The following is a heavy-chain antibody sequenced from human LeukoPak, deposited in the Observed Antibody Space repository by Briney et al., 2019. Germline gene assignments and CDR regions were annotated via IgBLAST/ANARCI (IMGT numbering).Heavy chain of an antibody. CDR3: ARSGAYSSGWYPFDY. Sequence: ASVKVSCKASGYTFTSYGISWVRQAPGQGLEWMGWISAYNGNTNYAQRLQGRVTMTTDTSTSTAYMELRSLRSDDTAVYYCARSGAYSSGWYPFDYWGQGTLVTVSS. V-gene: IGHV1-18*01. CDR1: GYTFTSYG. CDR2: ISAYNGNT. J-gene: IGHJ4*02. D-gene: IGHD6-19*01.